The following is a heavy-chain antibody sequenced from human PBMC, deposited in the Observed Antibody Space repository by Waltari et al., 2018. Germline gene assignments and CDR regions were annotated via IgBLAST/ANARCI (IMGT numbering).Heavy chain of an antibody. D-gene: IGHD6-6*01. Sequence: QVQLQQWGAGLLKPSETLSLTCAVYGGSFSGYYWSWIRQPPGKGLEWIGEINHSGSTNYNPSLKSRVTISVDTSKNQFSLKLSSVTAADTTVYYCARGRGGYSSSLFYWGQGTLVTVSS. CDR3: ARGRGGYSSSLFY. J-gene: IGHJ4*02. V-gene: IGHV4-34*01. CDR2: INHSGST. CDR1: GGSFSGYY.